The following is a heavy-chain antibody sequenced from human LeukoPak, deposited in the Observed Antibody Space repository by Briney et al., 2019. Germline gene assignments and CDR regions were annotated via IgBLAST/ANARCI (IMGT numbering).Heavy chain of an antibody. CDR3: AKDRSTTWSFDY. CDR1: GFTFSFSG. J-gene: IGHJ4*02. CDR2: ISDDGSRK. Sequence: GGSLRLSCAASGFTFSFSGMHWVRQAPGKGLEWVAFISDDGSRKYYADSVKGRFTISRDNSKNTLFLQMNSLRTEDTAVYYCAKDRSTTWSFDYWGQGTPVTVSS. D-gene: IGHD6-13*01. V-gene: IGHV3-30*18.